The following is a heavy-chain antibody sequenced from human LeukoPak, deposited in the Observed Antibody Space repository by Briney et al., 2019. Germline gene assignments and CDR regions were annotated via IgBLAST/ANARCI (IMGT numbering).Heavy chain of an antibody. V-gene: IGHV1-3*01. Sequence: ASVKVSCKTSGYTFTTYAIHWVRQAPGQRPEWMGWINAGNGNTKYSEKFQGRVTITRDTSASTAYMEVSSLRSEDTAVYYCASPYPGIAAAGNSYYYGMDVWGQGTTVTVSS. CDR2: INAGNGNT. J-gene: IGHJ6*02. D-gene: IGHD6-13*01. CDR3: ASPYPGIAAAGNSYYYGMDV. CDR1: GYTFTTYA.